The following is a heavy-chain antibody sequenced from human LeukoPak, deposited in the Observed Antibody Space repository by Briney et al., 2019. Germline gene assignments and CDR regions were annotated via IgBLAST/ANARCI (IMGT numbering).Heavy chain of an antibody. CDR3: ARDGYYYDSSGYYGGDY. J-gene: IGHJ4*02. CDR1: GYTFTGYY. V-gene: IGHV1-2*02. D-gene: IGHD3-22*01. Sequence: GASVNLSCKASGYTFTGYYMQWVRQAPGQGLEWMGWLKPNSGGTNYSQKFQGRVTMIRDTSISTAYMELSRLRSDDTAVYYCARDGYYYDSSGYYGGDYWGQGTLVTVSS. CDR2: LKPNSGGT.